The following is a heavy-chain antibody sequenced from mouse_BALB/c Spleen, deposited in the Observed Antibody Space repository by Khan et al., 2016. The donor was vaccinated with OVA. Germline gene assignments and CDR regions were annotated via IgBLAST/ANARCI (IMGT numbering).Heavy chain of an antibody. V-gene: IGHV5-6-5*01. D-gene: IGHD2-14*01. CDR2: ISSGGST. Sequence: EVQLQESGGGSVKPGGSLKLSCAVSGFTFSSYAMSWVRQTPEKRLEWVASISSGGSTYYPDSVKGRFTISRDNARNIVYLQMSSMRSEDMDMYYCAREAYRYDEYYFDYWGQGTTLTVSS. CDR3: AREAYRYDEYYFDY. J-gene: IGHJ2*01. CDR1: GFTFSSYA.